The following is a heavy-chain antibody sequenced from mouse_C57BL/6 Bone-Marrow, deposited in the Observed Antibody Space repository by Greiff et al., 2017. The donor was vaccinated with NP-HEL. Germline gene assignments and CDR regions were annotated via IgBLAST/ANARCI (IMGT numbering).Heavy chain of an antibody. CDR3: AREKRIYYAMDY. V-gene: IGHV1-50*01. CDR2: IDPSDSYT. CDR1: GYTFTSYW. J-gene: IGHJ4*01. Sequence: VQLQQSGAELVKPGASVKLSCKASGYTFTSYWMQWVKQRPGQGLEWIGEIDPSDSYTNYNQKFKGKATLTVDTSSSTAYMQLSSLTSEDSAVYYCAREKRIYYAMDYWGQGTSVTVSS.